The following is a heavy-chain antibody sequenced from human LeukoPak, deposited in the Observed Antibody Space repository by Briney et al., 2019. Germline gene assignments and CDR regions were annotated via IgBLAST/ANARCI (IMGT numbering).Heavy chain of an antibody. CDR1: GLSFSNYW. V-gene: IGHV3-7*01. CDR2: IKQSGGEK. CDR3: AREDQYNTFDY. Sequence: GGSLRLSCAASGLSFSNYWMSWVRPSPGKGLEWVANIKQSGGEKYYVDSVKGRFTISRDNAKNSLYLQMNSLRVDDTAVYFCAREDQYNTFDYWGQGTLVTVSS. D-gene: IGHD1-14*01. J-gene: IGHJ4*02.